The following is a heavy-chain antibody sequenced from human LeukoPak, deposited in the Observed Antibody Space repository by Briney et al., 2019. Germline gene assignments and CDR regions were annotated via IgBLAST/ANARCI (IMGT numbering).Heavy chain of an antibody. D-gene: IGHD3-22*01. CDR2: ISGSGSST. CDR1: GFTFSSYA. CDR3: AKGPGRNDSSGYYYGWFDP. V-gene: IGHV3-23*01. Sequence: PGGSLRLSCAASGFTFSSYAMSWVRQAPGKGLEWVSAISGSGSSTYYADSVKGRFTISRDNSKNTLYLQMNSLRAEDTAVYYCAKGPGRNDSSGYYYGWFDPWGQGTLVTVSS. J-gene: IGHJ5*02.